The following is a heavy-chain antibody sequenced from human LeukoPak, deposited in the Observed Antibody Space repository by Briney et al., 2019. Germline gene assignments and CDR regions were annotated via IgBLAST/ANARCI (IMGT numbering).Heavy chain of an antibody. Sequence: GGSLRLSCTAAGFTFNKYFMTWVRQAPGEGLEWVANIQEDGGEKNLLDSVKGRFTVSRDNAKNSLYLQMNSLRVEDTAVYYCARARGYGDYTLSGPLGYWGRGTLVTVSS. J-gene: IGHJ4*03. CDR2: IQEDGGEK. V-gene: IGHV3-7*01. D-gene: IGHD4-17*01. CDR1: GFTFNKYF. CDR3: ARARGYGDYTLSGPLGY.